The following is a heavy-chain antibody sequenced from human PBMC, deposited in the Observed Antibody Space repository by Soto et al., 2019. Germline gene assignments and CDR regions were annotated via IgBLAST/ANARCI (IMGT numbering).Heavy chain of an antibody. D-gene: IGHD3-16*01. CDR1: GGLFSSYA. CDR2: IIPVLDTV. CDR3: AGGGGGYAWFIDF. Sequence: QEQLVQSGAEVKKSGSSVKVSCKDTGGLFSSYAVSWVRQAPGQGLEWMGGIIPVLDTVYYAQKFQGRVTVTAAESRNRAYMEHSSVRCEDTAMDYCAGGGGGYAWFIDFWGQGTLVTVSS. V-gene: IGHV1-69*01. J-gene: IGHJ4*02.